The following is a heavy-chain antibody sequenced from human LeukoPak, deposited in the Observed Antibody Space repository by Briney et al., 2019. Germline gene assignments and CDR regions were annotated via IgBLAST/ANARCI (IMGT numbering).Heavy chain of an antibody. V-gene: IGHV3-30*02. Sequence: GGSLRLSCVGCGFTFSVHWVRQVPGKGLEWRTFIRHVGTDQHYADSVRGRFTISRYNSKITVYLQMNSLMHEDTALYYCAKDGNWASVSWGQGTLVTVSS. CDR2: IRHVGTDQ. D-gene: IGHD7-27*01. CDR3: AKDGNWASVS. J-gene: IGHJ5*02. CDR1: GFTFS.